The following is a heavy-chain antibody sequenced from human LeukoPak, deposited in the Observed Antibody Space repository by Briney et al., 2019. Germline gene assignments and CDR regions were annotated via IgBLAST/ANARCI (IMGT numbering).Heavy chain of an antibody. Sequence: ASVKVSCKGSGYTFTDYYLHWVRQAPGQGLEWVGYINPRDGGTSSPPNFRGRVTMTTDATSSTVYMELSRLTSDDAAIYYCAREGNGLLSKDLDYWGQGTLVTVSS. J-gene: IGHJ4*02. V-gene: IGHV1-2*02. CDR1: GYTFTDYY. CDR3: AREGNGLLSKDLDY. CDR2: INPRDGGT. D-gene: IGHD2-15*01.